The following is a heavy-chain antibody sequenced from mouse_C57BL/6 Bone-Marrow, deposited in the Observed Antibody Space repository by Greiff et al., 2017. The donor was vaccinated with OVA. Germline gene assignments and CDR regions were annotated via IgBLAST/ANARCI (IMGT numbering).Heavy chain of an antibody. CDR1: GYTFTDYE. CDR2: IDPETGGT. Sequence: QVQLQQSGAELVRPGASVTLSCKASGYTFTDYEMHWVKQTPVHGLEWIGAIDPETGGTAYNQKFKGKAILTADKSSSPAYMELRSLTSEDSAVYYCTRGGLYAMDYWGQGTSVTVSS. V-gene: IGHV1-15*01. J-gene: IGHJ4*01. CDR3: TRGGLYAMDY.